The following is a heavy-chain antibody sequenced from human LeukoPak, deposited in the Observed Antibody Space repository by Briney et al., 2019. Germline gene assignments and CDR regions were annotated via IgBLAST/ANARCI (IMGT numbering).Heavy chain of an antibody. Sequence: PGGSLRLSCAASGFTFSDYYMSWIRQAPGKGLEWVSYISSSGSTIYYADSVKGRFTISRDNSKNTLYLQMNSLRAEDTAVYYCAKDLEGYCSGGSCNYWGQGTLVTVSS. CDR3: AKDLEGYCSGGSCNY. CDR2: ISSSGSTI. D-gene: IGHD2-15*01. V-gene: IGHV3-11*01. CDR1: GFTFSDYY. J-gene: IGHJ4*02.